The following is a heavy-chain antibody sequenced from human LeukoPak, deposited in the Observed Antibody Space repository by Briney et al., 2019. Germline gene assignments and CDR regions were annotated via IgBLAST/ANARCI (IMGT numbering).Heavy chain of an antibody. J-gene: IGHJ4*02. V-gene: IGHV3-73*01. Sequence: GGSLKLSCAASGFTFSGSGMHWVRQASGKGLEWVGRIRSKAKNYATAYAASVKGRFTISRDDSKKEAYLQMNSLKTEDTAVYYCTRLEDTVGGPDRKFDYWGQGTQVTVSS. CDR3: TRLEDTVGGPDRKFDY. CDR1: GFTFSGSG. CDR2: IRSKAKNYAT. D-gene: IGHD2-2*01.